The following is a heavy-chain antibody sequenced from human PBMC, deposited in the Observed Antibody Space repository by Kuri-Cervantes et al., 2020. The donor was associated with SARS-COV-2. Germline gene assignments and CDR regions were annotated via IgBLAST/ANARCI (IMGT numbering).Heavy chain of an antibody. CDR3: ARGLNGYYYDSSGWEDYYYYGMDV. V-gene: IGHV4-4*07. CDR1: GGSISSYY. D-gene: IGHD3-22*01. J-gene: IGHJ6*02. CDR2: IYTSGST. Sequence: GSLRLSCTVSGGSISSYYWSWIRQPAGKGLEWIGRIYTSGSTNYNPSLKSRVTMSVDTSKNQFSLELSSVTAADTAVYYCARGLNGYYYDSSGWEDYYYYGMDVWGQGTTVTVSS.